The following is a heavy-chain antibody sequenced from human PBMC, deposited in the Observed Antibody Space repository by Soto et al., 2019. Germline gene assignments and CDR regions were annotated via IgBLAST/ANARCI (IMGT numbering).Heavy chain of an antibody. Sequence: QVQLVKSGAEVKKPGASVKVSCKASGYTFTSYYLHWVRQAPGQGLEWMGIINPSGGSTSFAQKFQGRVTMTRDTSTTTVYMELSSLRSEDTAVYYCARDVSSGYFDYWGQGTLVTVSS. V-gene: IGHV1-46*01. CDR1: GYTFTSYY. CDR2: INPSGGST. CDR3: ARDVSSGYFDY. D-gene: IGHD3-22*01. J-gene: IGHJ4*02.